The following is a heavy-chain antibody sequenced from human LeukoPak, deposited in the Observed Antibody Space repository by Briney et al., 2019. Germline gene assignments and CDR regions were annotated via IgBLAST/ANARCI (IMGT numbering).Heavy chain of an antibody. Sequence: ASVKVSCKASGYTFTGYYMHWVRQAPGQGLEWMGWINPNSGGTNYAQKFQGRVTMTRDTSISTAYMELSRLRSDDTAVYYRARGGQQWLDTYYFDYWGQGTLVTVSS. D-gene: IGHD6-19*01. CDR2: INPNSGGT. CDR3: ARGGQQWLDTYYFDY. CDR1: GYTFTGYY. J-gene: IGHJ4*02. V-gene: IGHV1-2*02.